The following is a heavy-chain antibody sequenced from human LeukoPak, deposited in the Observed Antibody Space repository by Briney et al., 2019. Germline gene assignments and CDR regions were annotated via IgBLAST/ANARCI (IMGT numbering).Heavy chain of an antibody. D-gene: IGHD1-26*01. J-gene: IGHJ4*02. Sequence: GGSLRLSCAASGFTFSSYAMSWVRQAPGKGLEWVSAISGSGGSTYYADSVKGRFTISRDKSKTTLYLQMNSLRAEDTAIYYCAKGRIGSYSSYDYWGQGTLVTVSS. CDR3: AKGRIGSYSSYDY. CDR1: GFTFSSYA. CDR2: ISGSGGST. V-gene: IGHV3-23*01.